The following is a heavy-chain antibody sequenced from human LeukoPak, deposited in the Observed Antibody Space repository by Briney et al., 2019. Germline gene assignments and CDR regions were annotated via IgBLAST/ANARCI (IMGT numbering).Heavy chain of an antibody. V-gene: IGHV1-24*01. D-gene: IGHD3-9*01. J-gene: IGHJ4*02. CDR1: GYTLTELS. Sequence: GASVKVSCKVSGYTLTELSMHWVRQAPGRGLEWMGGFDPEDGETIYAQKFQGRVTMTEDTSTDTAYMELSSLRSKDTAVYYCATKGPVLRYFDWLSDFDYWGQGTLVTVSS. CDR2: FDPEDGET. CDR3: ATKGPVLRYFDWLSDFDY.